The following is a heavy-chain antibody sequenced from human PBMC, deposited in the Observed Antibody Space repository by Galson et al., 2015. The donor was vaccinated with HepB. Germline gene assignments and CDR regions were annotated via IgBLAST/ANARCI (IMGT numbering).Heavy chain of an antibody. CDR1: GFTFSSYG. J-gene: IGHJ6*02. Sequence: SLRLSCAASGFTFSSYGMHWVRQAPGKGLEWVAVIWYDGSNKYYADSVKGRFTISRDNSKNTLYLQMNSLRAEDTAVYYCARAGGYSGYEPGYGMDVWGQGTTVTVSS. V-gene: IGHV3-33*08. CDR2: IWYDGSNK. D-gene: IGHD5-12*01. CDR3: ARAGGYSGYEPGYGMDV.